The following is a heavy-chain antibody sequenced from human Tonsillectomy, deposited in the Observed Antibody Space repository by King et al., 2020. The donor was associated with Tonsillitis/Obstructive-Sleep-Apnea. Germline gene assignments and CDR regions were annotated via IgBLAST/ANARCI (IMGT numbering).Heavy chain of an antibody. CDR3: AREGRSSPTYYYDSSGYSYGEMGIFDY. CDR1: GGTFSSYA. CDR2: IIPIFGTA. J-gene: IGHJ4*02. V-gene: IGHV1-69*01. D-gene: IGHD3-22*01. Sequence: VQLVQSGAEVKKPGSSVKVSCKASGGTFSSYAISWVRQAPGQGLEWMGGIIPIFGTANYAQKFQGRVTITADESTSTAYMELSSLRSEETAVYYCAREGRSSPTYYYDSSGYSYGEMGIFDYWGQGTLVTVSS.